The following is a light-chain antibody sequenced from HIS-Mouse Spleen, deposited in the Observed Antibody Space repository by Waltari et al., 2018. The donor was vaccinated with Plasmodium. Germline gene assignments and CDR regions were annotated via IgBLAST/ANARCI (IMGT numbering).Light chain of an antibody. Sequence: SYELTQPPSVSVSPGQTARITCSGDALPKKYAYWYQQKSGQAPVLVIYEDSKRPSGIPEIFSGSSSGTMATLTISGAQVEDEADYYCYSTDSSGKHRVFGGGTKLTVL. J-gene: IGLJ3*02. V-gene: IGLV3-10*01. CDR2: EDS. CDR3: YSTDSSGKHRV. CDR1: ALPKKY.